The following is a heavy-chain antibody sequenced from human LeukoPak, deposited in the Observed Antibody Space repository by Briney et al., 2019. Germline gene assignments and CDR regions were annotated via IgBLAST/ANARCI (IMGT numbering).Heavy chain of an antibody. D-gene: IGHD4-17*01. CDR2: IYTSGST. Sequence: KPSETLSLTCTVSGGSISSYYWSWIRQPAGKGLEWIGRIYTSGSTNYNPSLKSRVTMSVDTSKNQFSLKLSSVTAADTAVYYCARTPTDHEYGDPFDYWGQGTLVTVSS. CDR3: ARTPTDHEYGDPFDY. V-gene: IGHV4-4*07. CDR1: GGSISSYY. J-gene: IGHJ4*02.